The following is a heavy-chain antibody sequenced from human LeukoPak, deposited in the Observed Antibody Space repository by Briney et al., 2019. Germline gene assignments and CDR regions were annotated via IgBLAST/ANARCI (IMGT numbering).Heavy chain of an antibody. CDR2: IYYSGST. D-gene: IGHD3-3*01. V-gene: IGHV4-39*01. J-gene: IGHJ5*02. CDR3: ARPNDLWSPRNWFDP. CDR1: GGSISSSSYY. Sequence: SETLSLTCTVSGGSISSSSYYWGWIRQPPGKGLEWIGSIYYSGSTYYNPSLKSRVTISVDTSKNQFSLKLSSVTAADTAVYYCARPNDLWSPRNWFDPWGQGTLVTVSS.